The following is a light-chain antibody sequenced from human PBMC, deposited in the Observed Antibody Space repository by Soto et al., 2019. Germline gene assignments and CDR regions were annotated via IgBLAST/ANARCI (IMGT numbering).Light chain of an antibody. V-gene: IGLV2-23*02. CDR3: CSYAGSSTWV. CDR1: RSDVGGYNH. Sequence: QSALTQPASVSGSPGQSIAISCTGTRSDVGGYNHVSWYQQHPGKAPKLMIYDVNKRPSGASNHFSGSKSGNTASLTISGLQVEDEADYYCCSYAGSSTWVFGGGTQLTVL. J-gene: IGLJ3*02. CDR2: DVN.